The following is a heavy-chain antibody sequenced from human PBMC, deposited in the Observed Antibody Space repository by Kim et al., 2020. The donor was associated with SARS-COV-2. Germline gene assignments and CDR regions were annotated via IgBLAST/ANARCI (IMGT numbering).Heavy chain of an antibody. CDR2: INPNSGGT. J-gene: IGHJ5*02. Sequence: ASVKVSCKASGYTFTGYYMHWVRQAPGQGLEWMGWINPNSGGTNYAQKFQGRVTMTRDTSISTAYMELSRLRSDDTAVYYCARDGVAVAAAPINWFDPWGQGTLVTVSS. D-gene: IGHD6-19*01. V-gene: IGHV1-2*02. CDR3: ARDGVAVAAAPINWFDP. CDR1: GYTFTGYY.